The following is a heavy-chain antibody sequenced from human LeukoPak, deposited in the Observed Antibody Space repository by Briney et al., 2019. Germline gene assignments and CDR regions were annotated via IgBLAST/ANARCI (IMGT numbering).Heavy chain of an antibody. V-gene: IGHV1-69*13. CDR2: IIPIFGTA. Sequence: SVKVSCKASGGTFSSYAISWVRQAPGQGLEWMGGIIPIFGTANYAQKFQGRVTITADESTSTAYMELSSLRSEDTAVYYCAREVVTPSAFDIWGQGTMVTVYS. D-gene: IGHD2-21*02. CDR1: GGTFSSYA. CDR3: AREVVTPSAFDI. J-gene: IGHJ3*02.